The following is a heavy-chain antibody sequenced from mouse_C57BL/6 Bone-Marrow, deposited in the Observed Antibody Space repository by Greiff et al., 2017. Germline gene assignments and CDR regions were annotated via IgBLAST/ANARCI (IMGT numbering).Heavy chain of an antibody. V-gene: IGHV1-19*01. Sequence: VQLQQSGPVLVKPGASVKMSCKASGYTFTDYYMNWVKQSHGKSLEWIGVINPYNGGTSYNQKFKGKATLTVDKSSSTAYMELNSLTSEDSAVYYCARPYYWNWYFDVWGTGTTVTVSS. CDR3: ARPYYWNWYFDV. D-gene: IGHD1-1*01. J-gene: IGHJ1*03. CDR1: GYTFTDYY. CDR2: INPYNGGT.